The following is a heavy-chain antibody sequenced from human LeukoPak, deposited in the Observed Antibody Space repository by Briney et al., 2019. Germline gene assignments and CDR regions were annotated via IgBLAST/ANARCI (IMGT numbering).Heavy chain of an antibody. CDR2: ISAYNGNT. D-gene: IGHD3-10*01. CDR3: ARVSSITMVRGVMSPGWFDP. Sequence: GASVKVSCKASGYTFTSYGISWVRQAPGQGLEWMGWISAYNGNTNYAQKLQGRVTMTTDTSTSTAYMELRSLRSDDTAVYYCARVSSITMVRGVMSPGWFDPWGQGTLVTVSS. V-gene: IGHV1-18*01. CDR1: GYTFTSYG. J-gene: IGHJ5*02.